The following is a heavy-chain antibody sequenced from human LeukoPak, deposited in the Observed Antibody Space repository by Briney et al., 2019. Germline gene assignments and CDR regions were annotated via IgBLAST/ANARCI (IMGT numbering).Heavy chain of an antibody. D-gene: IGHD3-16*01. Sequence: GGSLRLSCVASGFIFSDYGIHWVRQAPGKGLEWVTFIRYDGSIKYYGDSVKGRFTISRDNSKNTLYLQMNSLRAEDTAVYYCAWGRSPPLDYWGQGTLVTVSS. CDR2: IRYDGSIK. J-gene: IGHJ4*02. CDR1: GFIFSDYG. V-gene: IGHV3-30*02. CDR3: AWGRSPPLDY.